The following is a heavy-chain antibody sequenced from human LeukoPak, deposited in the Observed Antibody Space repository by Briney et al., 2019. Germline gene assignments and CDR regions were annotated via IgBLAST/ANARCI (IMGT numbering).Heavy chain of an antibody. V-gene: IGHV4-59*01. CDR2: IKYSGST. J-gene: IGHJ6*04. CDR1: GGSISSYY. CDR3: ARDLGV. Sequence: SETLSLTCTVSGGSISSYYWTWIRQPPGKGLEWVGHIKYSGSTDYNPSLKSRVTISLDTSKNQFSLTLTSVTAADTAVYYCARDLGVWGKGTTVTVSS.